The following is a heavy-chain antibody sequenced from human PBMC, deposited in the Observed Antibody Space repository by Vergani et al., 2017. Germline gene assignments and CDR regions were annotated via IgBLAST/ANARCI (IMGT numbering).Heavy chain of an antibody. CDR1: GFTLSNYD. CDR2: IQFDGRNQ. D-gene: IGHD3-16*01. CDR3: AKHFRGWGIYY. Sequence: QVQLVESGGGVVKRGGSLRLSCATSGFTLSNYDMQWVRQGPGKGLEFVAFIQFDGRNQYYADSVKGRFTLSRDFTKNTLYLQMNSLRTDDTATYYCAKHFRGWGIYYWCQGTQVIVSS. V-gene: IGHV3-30*02. J-gene: IGHJ4*02.